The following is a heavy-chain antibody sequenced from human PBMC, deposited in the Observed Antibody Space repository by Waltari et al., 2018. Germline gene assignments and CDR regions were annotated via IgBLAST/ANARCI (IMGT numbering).Heavy chain of an antibody. J-gene: IGHJ4*02. V-gene: IGHV3-23*04. Sequence: EVQLVESGGGLVHPGGSLRLSCAASGFTFVTSAMTWVRQAPGKVLEVFASISGPALTKLYADSVMCRFSNSRDNAKKTLYLQINGLTADDTAVYYCAKVAGIAAAEFHFDFWGRGTLVTVSS. D-gene: IGHD6-13*01. CDR2: ISGPALTK. CDR3: AKVAGIAAAEFHFDF. CDR1: GFTFVTSA.